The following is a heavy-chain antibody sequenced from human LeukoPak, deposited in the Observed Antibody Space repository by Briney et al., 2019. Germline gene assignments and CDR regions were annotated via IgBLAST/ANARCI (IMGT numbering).Heavy chain of an antibody. J-gene: IGHJ4*02. Sequence: HPGGSLRLSCAASGFTVSSNYMSWVRQAPGKGLEWVSVIYSGGSTYYADSVKGRFTISRDNSKNTLYLQMNSLRAEDTAVYYCARPGYSSSWYSGGLDYWGQGTLVTVSS. CDR3: ARPGYSSSWYSGGLDY. D-gene: IGHD6-13*01. V-gene: IGHV3-53*01. CDR1: GFTVSSNY. CDR2: IYSGGST.